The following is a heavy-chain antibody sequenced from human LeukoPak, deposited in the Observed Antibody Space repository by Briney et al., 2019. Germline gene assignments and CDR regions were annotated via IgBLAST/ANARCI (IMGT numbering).Heavy chain of an antibody. J-gene: IGHJ3*02. V-gene: IGHV4-28*01. CDR2: IYYSGNT. Sequence: PSGTLSLTCAVSGYSISSNNWWAWIRQPPGKGLEWIGYIYYSGNTYYNPYNPSLTSRVTMSVDTSKNQFSLKLDSVTEIDTAMYYCARNQAVAANRGAFDIWGQGTMVTVSS. CDR3: ARNQAVAANRGAFDI. CDR1: GYSISSNNW. D-gene: IGHD6-19*01.